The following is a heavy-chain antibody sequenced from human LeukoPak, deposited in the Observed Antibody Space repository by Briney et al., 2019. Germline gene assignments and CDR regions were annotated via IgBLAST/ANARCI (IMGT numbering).Heavy chain of an antibody. Sequence: GGSLRLSCAASGFTFDDYAMHWVRQPPGKGLEWVSGISWNSGTVTYADSVKGRFTISRDNAKNSLYLQMNSLRAEDTALYYCAKDGNVHIVSTMYYFDSWGQGTLVTVSS. CDR3: AKDGNVHIVSTMYYFDS. D-gene: IGHD5/OR15-5a*01. J-gene: IGHJ4*02. V-gene: IGHV3-9*01. CDR2: ISWNSGTV. CDR1: GFTFDDYA.